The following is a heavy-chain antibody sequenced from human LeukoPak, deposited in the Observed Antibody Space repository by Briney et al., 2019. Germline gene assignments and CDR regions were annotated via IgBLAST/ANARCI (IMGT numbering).Heavy chain of an antibody. CDR2: MNPNSGKT. CDR3: ARVGYFEISNWFDP. Sequence: ASVKVSCKASGYTFTSYDINWVRQATGQGLEWMGWMNPNSGKTGNAQKFQGRVTMTRNTSISKAYMELRSLRSEDTAVYYCARVGYFEISNWFDPWGQGTLVTVSS. V-gene: IGHV1-8*01. D-gene: IGHD3-9*01. J-gene: IGHJ5*02. CDR1: GYTFTSYD.